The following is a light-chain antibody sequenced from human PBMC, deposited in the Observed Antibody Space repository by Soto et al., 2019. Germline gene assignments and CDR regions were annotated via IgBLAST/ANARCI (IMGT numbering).Light chain of an antibody. CDR3: QCYDSSLSGPV. CDR2: GNN. V-gene: IGLV1-40*01. J-gene: IGLJ2*01. CDR1: SSNIGADYH. Sequence: QSVLTQPPSVSGAPGQRVTISCTGSSSNIGADYHVHWYQHLPGTAPKLLIYGNNNRPSGVPDRFSGSKSGTSASLAITGLQADDEADYYCQCYDSSLSGPVFGGGTKLTVL.